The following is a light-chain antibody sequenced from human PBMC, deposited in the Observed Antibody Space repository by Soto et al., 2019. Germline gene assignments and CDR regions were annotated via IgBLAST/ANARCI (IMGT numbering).Light chain of an antibody. Sequence: QSALTQPASVSGSPGQSITISCTGTSSNVGGYNFVSWYQQHPGEAPKLVMFDVSNRPSGISSRFSGSKSGNSASLTISGLQAEDEAVYYCRAYTCSATVYVFGAGTKVTVL. CDR2: DVS. CDR1: SSNVGGYNF. J-gene: IGLJ1*01. CDR3: RAYTCSATVYV. V-gene: IGLV2-14*03.